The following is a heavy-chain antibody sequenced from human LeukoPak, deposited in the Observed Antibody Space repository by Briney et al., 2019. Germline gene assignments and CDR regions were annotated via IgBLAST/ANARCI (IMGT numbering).Heavy chain of an antibody. V-gene: IGHV4-34*01. CDR1: GGSFSGYY. D-gene: IGHD2-2*01. CDR3: ARSPLFYQLPSFDY. Sequence: SETLSLTCAVYGGSFSGYYWSWIRQPPGKGLERIGEINHSGSTNYNPSLRSRVTISVDTSKNQFSLKLSSVTAADTAVYYCARSPLFYQLPSFDYWGQGTLVTVSS. CDR2: INHSGST. J-gene: IGHJ4*02.